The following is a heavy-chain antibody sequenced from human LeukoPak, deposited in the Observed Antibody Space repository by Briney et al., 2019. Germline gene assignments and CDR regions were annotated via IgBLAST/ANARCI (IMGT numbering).Heavy chain of an antibody. CDR2: ISTGGTAI. CDR3: ARDIVALASWFDP. D-gene: IGHD2-15*01. V-gene: IGHV3-11*01. Sequence: GGSLRLSCAASGFTFSDYYMSWLRQAPGKGLEWVSYISTGGTAIYYAASVKGRFTISRDNAKSSLYLQMNSLRADDTAVYYCARDIVALASWFDPWGQGTLVTVSS. J-gene: IGHJ5*02. CDR1: GFTFSDYY.